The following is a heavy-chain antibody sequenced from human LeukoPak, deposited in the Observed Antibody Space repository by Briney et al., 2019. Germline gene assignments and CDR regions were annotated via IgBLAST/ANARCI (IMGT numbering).Heavy chain of an antibody. J-gene: IGHJ5*02. CDR1: GGSISSSSYY. Sequence: PSETLSLTCTVSGGSISSSSYYWSWIRQPPGKGLEWIGSIYYSGSTFYNPSLKSRVTISVDTSKNQFSLKLSSVTAADTAVYYCARHARYSSTDLWGQGTLVTVSS. D-gene: IGHD6-19*01. CDR2: IYYSGST. V-gene: IGHV4-39*01. CDR3: ARHARYSSTDL.